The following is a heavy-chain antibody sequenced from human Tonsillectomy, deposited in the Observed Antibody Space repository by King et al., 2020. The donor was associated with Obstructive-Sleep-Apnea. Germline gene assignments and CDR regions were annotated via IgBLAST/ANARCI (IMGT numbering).Heavy chain of an antibody. CDR3: ARDPYGSGSPPRL. CDR1: VGSISSYY. Sequence: QLQESGPGLVKPSETLSLTCTVSVGSISSYYWSWIRQPPGKGLEWIGYIYYSWSTNYNPSLKSRVTISVDTSKNQFSLKLSSVTAADTAVYYCARDPYGSGSPPRLWGQGTLVTVSS. D-gene: IGHD3-10*01. J-gene: IGHJ4*02. CDR2: IYYSWST. V-gene: IGHV4-59*01.